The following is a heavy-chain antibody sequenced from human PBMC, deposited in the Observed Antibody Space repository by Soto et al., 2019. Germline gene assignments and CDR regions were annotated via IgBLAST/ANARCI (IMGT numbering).Heavy chain of an antibody. V-gene: IGHV3-48*02. Sequence: PGGSLGLSCAASGFTFRSYSMNWVRQSPGKGLEWVSYISSSSSTTYYADSVKGRFTISRDNAKNSLYLQMNSLRDEDTALYYCARGVVGGTTDWGQGTLVTVSS. CDR2: ISSSSSTT. CDR3: ARGVVGGTTD. J-gene: IGHJ4*02. D-gene: IGHD1-26*01. CDR1: GFTFRSYS.